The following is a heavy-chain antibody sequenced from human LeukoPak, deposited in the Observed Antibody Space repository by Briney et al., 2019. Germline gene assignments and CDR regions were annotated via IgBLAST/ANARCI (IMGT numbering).Heavy chain of an antibody. CDR1: RLTFSSYW. J-gene: IGHJ3*02. D-gene: IGHD3-16*01. V-gene: IGHV3-7*01. CDR2: IKEDGSAK. Sequence: GGSLSLSCVASRLTFSSYWMTWVRQAPGKALEWVANIKEDGSAKSYVDSVKGRFTISRGNAKNSLYLQMDSLRVEDTAVYYCARDYDYLSGHNLDAYDIWGQGTTVTVSS. CDR3: ARDYDYLSGHNLDAYDI.